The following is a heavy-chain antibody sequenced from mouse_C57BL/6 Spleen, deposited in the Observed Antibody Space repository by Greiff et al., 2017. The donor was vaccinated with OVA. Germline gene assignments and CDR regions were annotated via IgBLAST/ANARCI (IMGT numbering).Heavy chain of an antibody. CDR3: TRRALLLRVPFDV. J-gene: IGHJ1*03. CDR2: IDPETGGT. Sequence: QVQLQQSGAELVRPGASVTLSCKASGYTFTDYEMHWVKQTPVHGLEWIGAIDPETGGTAYNQKFKGKAILTADKSSSTAYMELRRLTSEDSAVYYCTRRALLLRVPFDVWGTGTTVTVSS. D-gene: IGHD1-1*01. CDR1: GYTFTDYE. V-gene: IGHV1-15*01.